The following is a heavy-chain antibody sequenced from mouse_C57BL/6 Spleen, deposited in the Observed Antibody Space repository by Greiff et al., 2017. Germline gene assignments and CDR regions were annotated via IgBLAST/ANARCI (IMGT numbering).Heavy chain of an antibody. V-gene: IGHV1-80*01. CDR1: GYAFSSYW. J-gene: IGHJ3*01. CDR3: ARKEEDYGSSSWFAY. CDR2: IYPGDGDT. D-gene: IGHD1-1*01. Sequence: QVQLQQSGAELVKPGASVKISCKASGYAFSSYWMNWVKQRPGKGLEWIGQIYPGDGDTNYNGKFKGKATLTADKSSSTAYMQLSSLTSEDSAVYFCARKEEDYGSSSWFAYWGQGTLVTVSA.